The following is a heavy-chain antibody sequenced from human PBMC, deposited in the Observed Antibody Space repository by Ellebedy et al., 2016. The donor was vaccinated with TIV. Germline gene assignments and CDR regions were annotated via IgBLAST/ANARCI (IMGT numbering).Heavy chain of an antibody. CDR1: GFTFGTTG. CDR2: ISGRGGAT. D-gene: IGHD2-15*01. CDR3: VRDPSPVVVAASFFDY. J-gene: IGHJ4*02. V-gene: IGHV3-23*01. Sequence: GGSLRLSXATSGFTFGTTGMSWVRQAPGKGLEWVSGISGRGGATYYADSVKGRFTVTRDISNNTLFLHMSGLRVEDTANYYCVRDPSPVVVAASFFDYWGPGNLVTVSS.